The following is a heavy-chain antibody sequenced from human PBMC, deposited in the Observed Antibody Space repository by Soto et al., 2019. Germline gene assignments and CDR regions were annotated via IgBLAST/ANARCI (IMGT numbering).Heavy chain of an antibody. V-gene: IGHV3-33*08. CDR3: ARESTVTGFDY. Sequence: LSLTCTVSGGSVSSGSYYWSWVRQAPGKGLEWAAVIWYDGSNKYYADSVKGRFTISRGNSKNTLYLQMNSLRAEDTAVYYCARESTVTGFDYWGQGTLVTVSS. D-gene: IGHD4-17*01. CDR1: GGSVSSGSYY. J-gene: IGHJ4*02. CDR2: IWYDGSNK.